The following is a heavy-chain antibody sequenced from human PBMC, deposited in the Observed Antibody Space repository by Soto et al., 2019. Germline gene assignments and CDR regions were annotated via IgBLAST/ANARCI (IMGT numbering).Heavy chain of an antibody. Sequence: QVQLVQSGAEVKKPGSSVKVSCKASGGTFSSYAISWVRQAPGQGLEWMGGIIPIFGTANYAQKFQGRVTITADESTSTAYMELSSLRSEDTAVYYCAREEVVVVPAAIRSQIAARPDQHYYYYGMDVWGQGTTVTVSS. D-gene: IGHD2-2*02. V-gene: IGHV1-69*01. J-gene: IGHJ6*02. CDR2: IIPIFGTA. CDR1: GGTFSSYA. CDR3: AREEVVVVPAAIRSQIAARPDQHYYYYGMDV.